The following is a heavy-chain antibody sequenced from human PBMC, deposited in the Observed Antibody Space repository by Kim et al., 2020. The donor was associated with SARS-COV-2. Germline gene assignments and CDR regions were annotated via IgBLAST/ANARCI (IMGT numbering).Heavy chain of an antibody. V-gene: IGHV1-69*04. Sequence: FQGRVTITADKSTSTAYMELSSLRSEDTAVYYCARGSYYYDSSGTRGVDYWGQGTLVTVSS. D-gene: IGHD3-22*01. CDR3: ARGSYYYDSSGTRGVDY. J-gene: IGHJ4*02.